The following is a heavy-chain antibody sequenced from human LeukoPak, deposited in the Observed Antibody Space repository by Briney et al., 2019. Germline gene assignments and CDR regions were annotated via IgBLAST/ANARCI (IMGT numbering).Heavy chain of an antibody. CDR1: GGSISSYY. V-gene: IGHV4-59*01. D-gene: IGHD1-1*01. J-gene: IGHJ4*02. CDR3: AGGVQGLFFDY. CDR2: TYYSGST. Sequence: PSETLSLTCTVSGGSISSYYWSWIRQPPGKGLEWIGYTYYSGSTNYNPSLKSRVTISVDTSKNQFSLKLSSVTAADTAVYYCAGGVQGLFFDYWGQGTLVTVSS.